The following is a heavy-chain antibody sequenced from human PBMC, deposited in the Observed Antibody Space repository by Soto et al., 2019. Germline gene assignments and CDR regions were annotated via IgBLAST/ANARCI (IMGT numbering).Heavy chain of an antibody. CDR1: GCSISSYF. J-gene: IGHJ4*02. CDR2: FYYSGST. CDR3: ARVGYCGGDCSFPDY. V-gene: IGHV4-59*01. Sequence: SETLSLTCTFSGCSISSYFWSLIRQPPGKGLEWIGYFYYSGSTNYNPSLKSRVTISVDTSKNQFSLKLSSVTAADTAVYYCARVGYCGGDCSFPDYWGQGTLVTVSS. D-gene: IGHD2-21*02.